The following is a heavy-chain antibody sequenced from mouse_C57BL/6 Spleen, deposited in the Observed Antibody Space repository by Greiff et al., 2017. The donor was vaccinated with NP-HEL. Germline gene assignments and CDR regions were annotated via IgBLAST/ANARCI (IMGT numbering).Heavy chain of an antibody. D-gene: IGHD1-1*01. Sequence: QVQLQQSDAELVKPGASVKISCKVSGYTFTDHTIHWMKQRPEQGLEWIGYIYPRDGSTKYNEKFKGKATLTADKSSSTAYMQLNSLTSEDSAVYFCARREDYYGSSSYAMDYWGQGTSVTVSS. V-gene: IGHV1-78*01. CDR1: GYTFTDHT. CDR3: ARREDYYGSSSYAMDY. CDR2: IYPRDGST. J-gene: IGHJ4*01.